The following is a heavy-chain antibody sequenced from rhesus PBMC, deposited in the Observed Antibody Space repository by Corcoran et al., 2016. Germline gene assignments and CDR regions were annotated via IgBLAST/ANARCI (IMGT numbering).Heavy chain of an antibody. CDR1: GASFSSYW. D-gene: IGHD6-13*01. V-gene: IGHV4-80*01. Sequence: QVQLQESGPGLVKPSETLSLTCAVSGASFSSYWWIWIRPPPGKGLEWIGEINGKSRGTNENPAINSRVTIAKDASKNQVSLKLSSVTAADTAVYYCARGCRYCSCYWGQGVLVTVSS. CDR2: INGKSRGT. CDR3: ARGCRYCSCY. J-gene: IGHJ4*01.